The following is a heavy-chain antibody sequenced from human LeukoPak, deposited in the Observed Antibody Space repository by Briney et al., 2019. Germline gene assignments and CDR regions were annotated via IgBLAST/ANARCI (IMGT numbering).Heavy chain of an antibody. V-gene: IGHV1-58*02. Sequence: GTSVKVSCKASGFTLTGAPMHWVRQARGQHLEWIGWIVGGSGNTNYAQKFQERVTITRDMYTNTAYMELSSLRSEETAVYYCATGSGWYSPDYWGQGTLVTVSS. CDR3: ATGSGWYSPDY. J-gene: IGHJ4*02. D-gene: IGHD6-19*01. CDR1: GFTLTGAP. CDR2: IVGGSGNT.